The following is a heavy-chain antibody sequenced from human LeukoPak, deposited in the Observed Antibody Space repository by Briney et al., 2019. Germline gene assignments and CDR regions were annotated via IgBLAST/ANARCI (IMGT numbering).Heavy chain of an antibody. CDR1: GFTFSNAW. Sequence: PGGSLRLSCAASGFTFSNAWMSWVRQAPGKGLEWVGRIKSKTDGGTTDYAAPVKGRFTISRDDSKNTLYLQMNSLKTEDTAVYYCTTGYCTNGVCYTFTPFDYWGQGTLVTVSS. J-gene: IGHJ4*02. D-gene: IGHD2-8*01. CDR3: TTGYCTNGVCYTFTPFDY. V-gene: IGHV3-15*01. CDR2: IKSKTDGGTT.